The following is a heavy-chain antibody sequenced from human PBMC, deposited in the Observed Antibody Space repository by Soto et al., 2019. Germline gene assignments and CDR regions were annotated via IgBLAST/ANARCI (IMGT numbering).Heavy chain of an antibody. CDR1: GFTFSSYG. D-gene: IGHD6-13*01. J-gene: IGHJ6*02. Sequence: GGSLRLSCAASGFTFSSYGIHWVRQAPGKGQEWVAVISYDGSNKYYADSVKGRFTISRDNSKNTLYLQMNSLRAEDTAVYYCAKDGEGPIAAAGMWYYGMDVWGQGTTVTVSS. CDR3: AKDGEGPIAAAGMWYYGMDV. CDR2: ISYDGSNK. V-gene: IGHV3-30*18.